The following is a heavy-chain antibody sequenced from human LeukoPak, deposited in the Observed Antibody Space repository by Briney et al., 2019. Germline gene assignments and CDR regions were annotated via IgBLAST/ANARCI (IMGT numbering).Heavy chain of an antibody. CDR1: GFTFSNYA. CDR3: ARDVDTALDY. V-gene: IGHV3-30-3*01. D-gene: IGHD5-18*01. J-gene: IGHJ4*02. Sequence: SLRLSCAASGFTFSNYAIHWVRQAPDKGLEWVTVISFDGSNKYYADSVKGRFTISRDNSRNTLYLQMNSLRAEDTAVYYCARDVDTALDYWGQGTLVTVSS. CDR2: ISFDGSNK.